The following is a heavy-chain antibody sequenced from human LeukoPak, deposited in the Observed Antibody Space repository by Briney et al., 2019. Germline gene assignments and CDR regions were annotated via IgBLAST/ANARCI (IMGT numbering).Heavy chain of an antibody. D-gene: IGHD3-22*01. CDR2: IKQDGSEK. Sequence: PGGSLRLSCAASGFTFSSYWMSWVRQAPGKGLEWVANIKQDGSEKYYVDSVKGRFTISRDNAKNSLYLQMNSLRAEDPAVYYCARDRYATTYYYDSSGYYDLDYWGQGTLVTVSS. CDR3: ARDRYATTYYYDSSGYYDLDY. V-gene: IGHV3-7*01. J-gene: IGHJ4*02. CDR1: GFTFSSYW.